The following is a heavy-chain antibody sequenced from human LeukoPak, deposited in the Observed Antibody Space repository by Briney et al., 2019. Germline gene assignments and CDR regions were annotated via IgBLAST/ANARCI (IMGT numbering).Heavy chain of an antibody. J-gene: IGHJ4*02. CDR2: IKQDGSEK. CDR1: GFIFNNYW. Sequence: TGGSLRLSCDASGFIFNNYWISWVRQAPGEGLEWVANIKQDGSEKYYVDSVKGRFTISRDNAKNSLYLQMNSLRAEDTAVYYCAKGSSRYGSGSYPDYWGREPWSPSPQ. V-gene: IGHV3-7*03. D-gene: IGHD3-10*01. CDR3: AKGSSRYGSGSYPDY.